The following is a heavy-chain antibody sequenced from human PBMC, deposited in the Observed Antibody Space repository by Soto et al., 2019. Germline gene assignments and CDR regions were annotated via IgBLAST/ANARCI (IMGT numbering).Heavy chain of an antibody. Sequence: GGSLRLSCAASGFTFSSYAMHWVRQAPGKGLEWVAVITYNGSNKYYADTVKGRFTISRDNSKNTLYLQMNSLRAEDTAVYYCARDFSIQLWLFHPHFDYWGQGTLVTVSS. D-gene: IGHD5-18*01. CDR3: ARDFSIQLWLFHPHFDY. V-gene: IGHV3-30-3*01. CDR2: ITYNGSNK. CDR1: GFTFSSYA. J-gene: IGHJ4*02.